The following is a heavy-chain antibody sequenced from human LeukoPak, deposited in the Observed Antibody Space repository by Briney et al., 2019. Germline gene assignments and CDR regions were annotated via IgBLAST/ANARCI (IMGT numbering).Heavy chain of an antibody. CDR3: AREMATTITPFYYCYGMDV. D-gene: IGHD5-24*01. CDR1: GYTFTGYF. CDR2: ISPKSGGT. V-gene: IGHV1-2*02. J-gene: IGHJ6*02. Sequence: ASVRVSCKASGYTFTGYFIHYVRQAPGQGLEWMGWISPKSGGTNYAQKFQGRVTMTRDTAISTAYMELSRLRSDDTAVYYCAREMATTITPFYYCYGMDVWGQGTTVTVSS.